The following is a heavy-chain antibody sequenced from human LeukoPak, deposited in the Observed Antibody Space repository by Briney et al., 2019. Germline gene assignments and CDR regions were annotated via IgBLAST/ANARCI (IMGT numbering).Heavy chain of an antibody. V-gene: IGHV4-34*01. D-gene: IGHD5-24*01. Sequence: SETLSLTCAVYGGSFSGYDWSWIRLPPGKGREWIGEINHSGSTNYNPSLKSRVTISVDTSKNQFSLKLSSVTAADTAVYYCARAGVEMATITIDYWGQGTLVTVSS. CDR1: GGSFSGYD. CDR3: ARAGVEMATITIDY. J-gene: IGHJ4*02. CDR2: INHSGST.